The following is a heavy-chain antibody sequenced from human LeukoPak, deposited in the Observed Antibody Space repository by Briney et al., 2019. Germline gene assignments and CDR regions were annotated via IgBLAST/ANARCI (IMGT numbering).Heavy chain of an antibody. D-gene: IGHD4-17*01. CDR1: GFTFSSYA. V-gene: IGHV3-23*01. CDR2: ISGSGGST. CDR3: AKVPGGRYGDYYYYYGMDV. J-gene: IGHJ6*02. Sequence: GGSLRLSCAASGFTFSSYAMSWVRQAPGKGLEWVSAISGSGGSTYYADSVKGRSTISRDNSKNTLYLQMNSLRAEDTAVYYCAKVPGGRYGDYYYYYGMDVWGQGTTVTVSS.